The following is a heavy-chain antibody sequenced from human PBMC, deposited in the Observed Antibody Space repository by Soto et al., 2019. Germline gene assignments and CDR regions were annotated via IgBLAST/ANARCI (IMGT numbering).Heavy chain of an antibody. V-gene: IGHV3-64*01. CDR1: GLNPSGYA. D-gene: IGHD6-6*01. Sequence: GGSLRLCCAASGLNPSGYAMDWVRQATGKGLEYVSGSSSNWVGTYYANSVQGRFTISRDNSKNTVYLQMGSLRPEYMAVYYCARRARPDFYYMDVWLKGPTVTVS. J-gene: IGHJ6*03. CDR2: SSSNWVGT. CDR3: ARRARPDFYYMDV.